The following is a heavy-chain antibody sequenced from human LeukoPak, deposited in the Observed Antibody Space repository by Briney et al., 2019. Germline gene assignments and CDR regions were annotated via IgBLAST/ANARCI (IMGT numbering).Heavy chain of an antibody. V-gene: IGHV3-30*18. CDR1: GCTFSSYG. CDR3: AKVAGGYYGSSEDY. Sequence: GRSLRLSCAGSGCTFSSYGMHWVRQAPGKGLEWVAVISYDGSNKYYADSVKGRFTISRDNSKNTLYLQMNSLRAEDTAVYYCAKVAGGYYGSSEDYWGQGTLVTVSS. CDR2: ISYDGSNK. D-gene: IGHD3-10*01. J-gene: IGHJ4*02.